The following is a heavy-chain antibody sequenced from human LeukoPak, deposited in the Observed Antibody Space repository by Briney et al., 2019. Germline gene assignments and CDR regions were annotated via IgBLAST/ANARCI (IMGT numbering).Heavy chain of an antibody. Sequence: GRSLRLSCAASGLTFSSYAMHWVRQAPGKGLEWVASISYDGSERYYADSVKGRFTISRDNSKNSLYLQMNSLRAEDTAVYFCARGTLGAWGWWGQGTLVTVSS. CDR3: ARGTLGAWGW. CDR2: ISYDGSER. D-gene: IGHD6-19*01. J-gene: IGHJ4*02. V-gene: IGHV3-30*03. CDR1: GLTFSSYA.